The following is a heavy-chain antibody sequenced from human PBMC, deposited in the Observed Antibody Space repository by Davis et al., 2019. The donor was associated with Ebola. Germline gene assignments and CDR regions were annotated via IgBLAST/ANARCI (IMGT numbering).Heavy chain of an antibody. Sequence: LRLSCAVYGGSFSGYYWSWIRQPPGKGLEWIGEINHSGSTNYNPSLKSRVTISVDTSKNQFSLKLSSVTAADTAVYYCARSPNYYDSSGYYVPFDYWGQGTLVTVSS. J-gene: IGHJ4*02. CDR2: INHSGST. CDR1: GGSFSGYY. CDR3: ARSPNYYDSSGYYVPFDY. V-gene: IGHV4-34*09. D-gene: IGHD3-22*01.